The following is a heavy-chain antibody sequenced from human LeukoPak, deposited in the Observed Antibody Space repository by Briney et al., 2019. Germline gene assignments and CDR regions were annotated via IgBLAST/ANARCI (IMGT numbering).Heavy chain of an antibody. V-gene: IGHV3-74*01. D-gene: IGHD3-16*01. J-gene: IGHJ3*02. CDR1: GFTFSSYW. Sequence: GGSLRLSCAASGFTFSSYWMHWVRQAPGKGLVWVSRINSDGSSTSYADSVKGRFTISRDNAKNTLYLQMNSLRAEDTAVYYCARNREDESYDYVWGSYNAFDIWGQGTMVTVSS. CDR2: INSDGSST. CDR3: ARNREDESYDYVWGSYNAFDI.